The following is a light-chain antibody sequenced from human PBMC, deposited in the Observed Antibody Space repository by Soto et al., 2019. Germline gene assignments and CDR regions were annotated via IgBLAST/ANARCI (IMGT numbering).Light chain of an antibody. V-gene: IGLV1-44*01. CDR3: ASWDDNLEGVV. CDR1: SSNIGGNL. CDR2: SKP. Sequence: QSVVTQPPSASGTPGQSVTISCSGSSSNIGGNLVNWYQQLPGAAPRLLIYSKPHRPSGVPDRFSASKSGTTASLAISGLQPDDEADYYCASWDDNLEGVVFGGGTKLTVL. J-gene: IGLJ2*01.